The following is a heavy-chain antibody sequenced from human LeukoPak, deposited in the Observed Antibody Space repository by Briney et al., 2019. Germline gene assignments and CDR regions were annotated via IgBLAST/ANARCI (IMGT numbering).Heavy chain of an antibody. D-gene: IGHD3-22*01. CDR2: IKSSGGST. CDR1: GFTFSSYG. J-gene: IGHJ4*02. V-gene: IGHV3-23*01. CDR3: AKDRAYYSDSSGYYLVRAYDY. Sequence: GGTLRLSCAASGFTFSSYGMSWVRQAPGKGLEWVSAIKSSGGSTYYADSVKGRFTISRDNSKSTLYLQVNSLRAEDTAVYYCAKDRAYYSDSSGYYLVRAYDYWGQGTLVTVSS.